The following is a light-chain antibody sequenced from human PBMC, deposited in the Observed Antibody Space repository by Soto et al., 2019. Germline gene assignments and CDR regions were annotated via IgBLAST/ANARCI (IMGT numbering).Light chain of an antibody. CDR1: QSISSW. CDR3: QQYNSYSWT. Sequence: DIQMTQSPSTLSASVGDRVTITCRASQSISSWLAWYQQKPGKAPKLLIYDASSLESGVPSRFSGSGSGTEFTPTISRLPPDDFATYYCQQYNSYSWTFGQGTKVDIK. J-gene: IGKJ1*01. CDR2: DAS. V-gene: IGKV1-5*01.